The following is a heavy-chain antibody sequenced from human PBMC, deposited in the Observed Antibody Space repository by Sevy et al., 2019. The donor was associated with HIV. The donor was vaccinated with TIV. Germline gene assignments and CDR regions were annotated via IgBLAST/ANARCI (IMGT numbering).Heavy chain of an antibody. CDR3: ARDLGSFYYYYMDV. Sequence: GGSLRLSCAVSGFTFSSYWMSWVRQAPGKGLEWVANIKQDGNDKYYVDSVKGRFTISRDNAKNSLYQQMSSLRAEDTAVYYCARDLGSFYYYYMDVWGKGTTVTVSS. D-gene: IGHD7-27*01. CDR1: GFTFSSYW. J-gene: IGHJ6*03. CDR2: IKQDGNDK. V-gene: IGHV3-7*01.